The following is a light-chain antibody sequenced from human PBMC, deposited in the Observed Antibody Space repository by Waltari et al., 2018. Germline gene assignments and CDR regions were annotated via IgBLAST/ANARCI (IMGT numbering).Light chain of an antibody. Sequence: EIVMTQSPATLSVSPGERATLSCRASQSVSSNLAWYQQKPGQAPRLLIYGASTRATVIPARFSGSGSGTEFTLTISSLQSEDFAVYYCQQYNNWPPEVTFGQGTKVEIK. V-gene: IGKV3-15*01. CDR2: GAS. CDR1: QSVSSN. CDR3: QQYNNWPPEVT. J-gene: IGKJ1*01.